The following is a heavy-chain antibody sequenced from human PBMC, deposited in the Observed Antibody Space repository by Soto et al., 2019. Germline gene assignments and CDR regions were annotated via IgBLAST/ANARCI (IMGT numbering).Heavy chain of an antibody. CDR1: GVSTSTRRYF. D-gene: IGHD3-10*01. CDR2: IYYSGST. V-gene: IGHV4-39*01. CDR3: ASRTPGSWSYYPAYRLDYYYYYGMDV. J-gene: IGHJ6*02. Sequence: PSETLSLTNTGSGVSTSTRRYFVGCIRHPPKKVLELIGSIYYSGSTYSNPSLKSRVTISVDKSKNQFSVKLSSVTAADTAVYYCASRTPGSWSYYPAYRLDYYYYYGMDVWGQGTTVT.